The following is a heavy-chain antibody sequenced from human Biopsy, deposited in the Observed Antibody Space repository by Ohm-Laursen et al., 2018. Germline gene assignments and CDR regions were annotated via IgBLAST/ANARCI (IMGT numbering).Heavy chain of an antibody. V-gene: IGHV4-34*01. CDR1: GGSFSGTY. D-gene: IGHD3-3*01. CDR2: INHSGST. J-gene: IGHJ4*02. Sequence: GTLSLTCTVSGGSFSGTYWGWIRQTPGKGLEWIGEINHSGSTKYNPSFESRVTISVDTSKNQFSLNLFSVTAADAARYFCARGEYYAYWSGARKLNYFDYWGQGTLVIASS. CDR3: ARGEYYAYWSGARKLNYFDY.